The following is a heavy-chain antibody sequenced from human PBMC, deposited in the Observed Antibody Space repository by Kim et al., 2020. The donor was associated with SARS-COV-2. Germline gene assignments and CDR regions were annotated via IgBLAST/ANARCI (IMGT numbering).Heavy chain of an antibody. CDR2: ISYDGSDK. V-gene: IGHV3-30*04. CDR1: GFIFSNYA. CDR3: ARGREGGSFDNWFDP. Sequence: GGSLRLSCAASGFIFSNYAIHWVRQAPGKGLEWVAVISYDGSDKYYADSVKGRFTISRDNPKNTLYVQMNSLRAEDTAVYYCARGREGGSFDNWFDPWGQGTLVTVSS. J-gene: IGHJ5*02. D-gene: IGHD3-16*01.